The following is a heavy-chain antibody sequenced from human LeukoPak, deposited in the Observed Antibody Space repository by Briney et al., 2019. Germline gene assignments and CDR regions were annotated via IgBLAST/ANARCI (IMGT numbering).Heavy chain of an antibody. V-gene: IGHV4-4*07. Sequence: SETLSLTCTVSGGSISSHYWSWIRQPAGNGLEWIGRIYTSGSTNYNPSLKSRVTMSVDTSKNQFSLKLSSVTAADTAVYYCARDSRSGWYTHWGQGTLVTVSS. CDR2: IYTSGST. CDR3: ARDSRSGWYTH. CDR1: GGSISSHY. D-gene: IGHD6-19*01. J-gene: IGHJ4*02.